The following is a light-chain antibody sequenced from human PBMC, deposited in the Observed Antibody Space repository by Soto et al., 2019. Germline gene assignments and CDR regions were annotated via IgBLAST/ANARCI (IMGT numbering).Light chain of an antibody. J-gene: IGKJ2*01. CDR1: QSISSW. CDR3: QQSYSTPT. Sequence: DIQMTQSPSTLSASVGDRVTITCRASQSISSWLAWYQQKPGKAPKLLIYAASSLQSGVPSRFSGSGSGTDFTLTISSLQPEDCATYYCQQSYSTPTFGQGTKLEIK. CDR2: AAS. V-gene: IGKV1-39*01.